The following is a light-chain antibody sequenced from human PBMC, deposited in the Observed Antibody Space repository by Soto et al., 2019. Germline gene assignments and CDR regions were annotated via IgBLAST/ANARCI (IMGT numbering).Light chain of an antibody. CDR3: QSYDSSLNAVV. V-gene: IGLV1-40*01. Sequence: QSVLTQPPPGPGAPGQGVTTPGPGTTPTIGAGYDVNWYHQLPGTAPKPLIYGNSNRPSGVPDRFSGSKSGTSASLALTGLQAEDEADYYCQSYDSSLNAVVFGGGTKLTVL. J-gene: IGLJ2*01. CDR2: GNS. CDR1: TPTIGAGYD.